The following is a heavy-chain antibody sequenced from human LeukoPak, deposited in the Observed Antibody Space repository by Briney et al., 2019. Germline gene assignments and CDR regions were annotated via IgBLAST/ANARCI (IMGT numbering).Heavy chain of an antibody. Sequence: PGGSLRLSCAASGFIFRNYAMTRVRQAPGKGLEWVSSISSSSSYIYYADSVKGRFTISRDNAKNSLYLQMNSLRAEDTAVYYCASWYGGYVGYFDYWGQGTLVTVSS. D-gene: IGHD5-12*01. CDR3: ASWYGGYVGYFDY. CDR1: GFIFRNYA. CDR2: ISSSSSYI. V-gene: IGHV3-21*01. J-gene: IGHJ4*02.